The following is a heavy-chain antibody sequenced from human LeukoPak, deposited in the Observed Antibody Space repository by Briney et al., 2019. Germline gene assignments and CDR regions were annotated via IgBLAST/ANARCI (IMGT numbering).Heavy chain of an antibody. CDR2: ISYDGSNK. CDR1: GFTFSSYG. CDR3: AKDLGSGSYYAAFDH. J-gene: IGHJ4*02. Sequence: GGSLRLSCAASGFTFSSYGMHWVRQAPGKGLEWVAVISYDGSNKYYADSVKGRFTISRDNFNNTLYLQMNSLRADDTAVYFCAKDLGSGSYYAAFDHWGQGTVVTVSS. V-gene: IGHV3-30*18. D-gene: IGHD3-10*01.